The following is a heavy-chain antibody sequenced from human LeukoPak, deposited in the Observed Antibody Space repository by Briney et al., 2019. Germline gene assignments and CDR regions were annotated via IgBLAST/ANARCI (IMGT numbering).Heavy chain of an antibody. D-gene: IGHD3-22*01. J-gene: IGHJ4*02. CDR3: VRRDAYDSSGPLFDY. CDR2: IYYSGST. CDR1: GGSISSYY. V-gene: IGHV4-59*08. Sequence: SETLSLTCTVPGGSISSYYWSWIRQPPGKGLEWIGYIYYSGSTNYNPSLKSRVTISIDTSKNQFSLKLSSVTAADTAVYYCVRRDAYDSSGPLFDYWAQGTLVTVS.